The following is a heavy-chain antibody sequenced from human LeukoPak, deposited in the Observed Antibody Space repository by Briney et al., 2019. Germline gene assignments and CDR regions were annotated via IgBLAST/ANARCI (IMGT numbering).Heavy chain of an antibody. CDR1: GFTFDDYA. J-gene: IGHJ3*02. D-gene: IGHD2-15*01. Sequence: GGSLRLSCAASGFTFDDYAMHWVRQAPGKGLEWVSGISWNSGSIGYADSVKGRFTISRDNAKNSPYLQMNSLRAEDTALYYCAKDRGPGYCSDGSCYSRAFDIWGQGTMVTVSS. V-gene: IGHV3-9*01. CDR3: AKDRGPGYCSDGSCYSRAFDI. CDR2: ISWNSGSI.